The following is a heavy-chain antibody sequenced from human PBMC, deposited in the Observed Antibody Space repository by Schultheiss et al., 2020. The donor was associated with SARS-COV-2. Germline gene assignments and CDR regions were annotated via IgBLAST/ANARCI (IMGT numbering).Heavy chain of an antibody. CDR2: IYYSGST. CDR3: ASSWGSTWEYYFDY. D-gene: IGHD1-26*01. V-gene: IGHV4-31*03. Sequence: SETLSLTCTVSGGSISSGSYYWSWIRQHPGKGLEWIGYIYYSGSTYYNPSLKSRVTMSVDTSKNQFSLRLSSVTAADTAVYYCASSWGSTWEYYFDYWGQGAQVTVSS. J-gene: IGHJ4*02. CDR1: GGSISSGSYY.